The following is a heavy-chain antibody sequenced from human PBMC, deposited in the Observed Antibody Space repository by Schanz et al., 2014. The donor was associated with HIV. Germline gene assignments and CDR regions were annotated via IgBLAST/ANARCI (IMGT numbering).Heavy chain of an antibody. J-gene: IGHJ6*02. CDR2: IWYDGTND. V-gene: IGHV3-33*01. Sequence: QVQLVESGGGVVQPGRSLRLSCTASGFTFSSSGMHWVRQAPGTGLEWVAVIWYDGTNDHYADSVKGRFTISRDNSKNTLYLQMNSLRAEDTAVYYCARGSGPYYYYYGMDVWGQGTTVTVSS. CDR1: GFTFSSSG. D-gene: IGHD3-10*01. CDR3: ARGSGPYYYYYGMDV.